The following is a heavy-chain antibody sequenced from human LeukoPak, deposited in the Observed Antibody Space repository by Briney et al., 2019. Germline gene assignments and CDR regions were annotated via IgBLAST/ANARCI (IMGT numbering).Heavy chain of an antibody. Sequence: PGGSLRLSCAASRFTFDTYCMSWVRQAPGKGLEWVANIKQDGSKKDYVDSVKGRFTISRDNAKNSLYLQMNSPRAEDSAMYYRARGASGYHNTGGEGTLVTVSS. CDR1: RFTFDTYC. CDR3: ARGASGYHNT. CDR2: IKQDGSKK. J-gene: IGHJ4*02. V-gene: IGHV3-7*01. D-gene: IGHD5-12*01.